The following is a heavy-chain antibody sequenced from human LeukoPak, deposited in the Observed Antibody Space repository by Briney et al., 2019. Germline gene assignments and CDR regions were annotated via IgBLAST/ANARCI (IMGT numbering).Heavy chain of an antibody. J-gene: IGHJ4*02. CDR3: AREHYYDTSGAEDGIDY. Sequence: ASVKVSCKASGYTFTSYGISWVRQAPGQGLEWMGWISAYNGNTNYAQKLQGRVTMTTDTSTSTAYMDLSRLRSDDTAVYYCAREHYYDTSGAEDGIDYWGQGTLVTVSS. D-gene: IGHD3-22*01. V-gene: IGHV1-18*01. CDR1: GYTFTSYG. CDR2: ISAYNGNT.